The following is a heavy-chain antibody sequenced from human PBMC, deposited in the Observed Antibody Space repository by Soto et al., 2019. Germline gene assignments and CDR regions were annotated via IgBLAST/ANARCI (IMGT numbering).Heavy chain of an antibody. D-gene: IGHD3-9*01. CDR1: GDSISSGGYY. CDR3: VRDRMRLDNKYYGMDV. J-gene: IGHJ6*02. Sequence: PSETLSLTCTVSGDSISSGGYYWSWIRQHPGKGLEWIGYIFYTGTTYYNPSLKSRVSISVDTSKNQFSLKLTSVTAADTAIYYGVRDRMRLDNKYYGMDVWGQGTTVTVSS. CDR2: IFYTGTT. V-gene: IGHV4-31*03.